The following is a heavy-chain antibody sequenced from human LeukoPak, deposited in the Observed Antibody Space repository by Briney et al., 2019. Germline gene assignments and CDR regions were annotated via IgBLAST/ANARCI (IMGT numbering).Heavy chain of an antibody. CDR3: VRSGGYCGSTTCHVEYFDL. V-gene: IGHV4-59*08. J-gene: IGHJ2*01. D-gene: IGHD2-2*01. Sequence: PSETLSLTCTVSGGSIISYYWSWIRQPPGKGLEWIGHIYYSGSTNYNPSLKSRVAISVDTSKNQFSLKLSSVTAADTAVYYCVRSGGYCGSTTCHVEYFDLWGRGTLVTVSS. CDR2: IYYSGST. CDR1: GGSIISYY.